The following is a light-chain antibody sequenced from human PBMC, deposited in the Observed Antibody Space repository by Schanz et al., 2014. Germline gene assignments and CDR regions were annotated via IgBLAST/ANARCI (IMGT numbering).Light chain of an antibody. J-gene: IGKJ4*01. CDR2: GAS. CDR1: QSVSSSS. Sequence: TVLTQSPGTLSLSPGERATLSCRASQSVSSSSLAWYRQKPGQAPRVLISGASSRGNGIPDRFSGSASGTDFSLTINRLEPEDFAVFYCQQYNNWPPLTFGGGTKVEIK. V-gene: IGKV3-20*01. CDR3: QQYNNWPPLT.